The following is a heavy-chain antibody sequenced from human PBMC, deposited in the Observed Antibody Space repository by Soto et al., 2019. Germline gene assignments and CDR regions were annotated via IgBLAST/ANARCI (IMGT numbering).Heavy chain of an antibody. V-gene: IGHV3-23*01. J-gene: IGHJ1*01. CDR1: GFTFSNSG. CDR3: AKDAGAVSVH. Sequence: GGSLRLSCAASGFTFSNSGMSWVRQAPGKGPEWVSGISASGGGTYYADALKGRFTISRDNSKNTLFLQINSLRVEDTAVYYCAKDAGAVSVHWGQGTLVTVSS. CDR2: ISASGGGT.